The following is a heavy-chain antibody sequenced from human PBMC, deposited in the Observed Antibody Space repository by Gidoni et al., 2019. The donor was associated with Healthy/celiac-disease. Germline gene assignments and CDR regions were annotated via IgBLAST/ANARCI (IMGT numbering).Heavy chain of an antibody. V-gene: IGHV4-59*01. CDR2: IYYSGST. J-gene: IGHJ4*02. CDR1: GGSISSYY. D-gene: IGHD4-17*01. CDR3: ARGGRTTVTTSFDY. Sequence: QVQLQESGPGLVKPSETLSLTCTVSGGSISSYYWSWIRQPPGKGLEWIGYIYYSGSTNYNPSLKSRVTISVDTSKNQFSLKLSSVTAADTAVYYCARGGRTTVTTSFDYWGQGTLVTVSS.